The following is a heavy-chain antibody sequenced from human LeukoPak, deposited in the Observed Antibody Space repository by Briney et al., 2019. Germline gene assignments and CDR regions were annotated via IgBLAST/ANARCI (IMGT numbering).Heavy chain of an antibody. Sequence: SETLSLTCIVSGGSISSSSYYWGWIRQPPGKGLEWIGSIYYSGSTYYNPSLKSRVTISVDTSKNQFSLKLSSVTAADTAVYYCASVRYYYLNWFDPWGQGTLVTVSS. CDR3: ASVRYYYLNWFDP. V-gene: IGHV4-39*01. J-gene: IGHJ5*02. CDR2: IYYSGST. D-gene: IGHD3-10*01. CDR1: GGSISSSSYY.